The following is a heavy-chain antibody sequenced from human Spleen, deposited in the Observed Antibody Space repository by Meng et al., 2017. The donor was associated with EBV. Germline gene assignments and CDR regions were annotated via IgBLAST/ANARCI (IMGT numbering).Heavy chain of an antibody. CDR2: IIPISYTA. J-gene: IGHJ4*01. D-gene: IGHD2-21*01. V-gene: IGHV1-69*01. Sequence: QVQLVQSAADVKQPGSSVKVSRKASGGTLISYINWVRQAPGQGLEWMGGIIPISYTASYTQKFQGRVTIIADESTNTAYMELTSLTSEDTAVYYCASPGFCGVDCYPRDFDYWGQGTLVTVSS. CDR1: GGTLISY. CDR3: ASPGFCGVDCYPRDFDY.